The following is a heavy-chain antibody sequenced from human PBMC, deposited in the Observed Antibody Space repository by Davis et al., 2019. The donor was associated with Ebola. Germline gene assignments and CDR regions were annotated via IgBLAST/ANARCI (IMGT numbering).Heavy chain of an antibody. CDR3: AKSGSYDSFPN. CDR2: ISGSGGST. D-gene: IGHD3-22*01. V-gene: IGHV3-23*01. Sequence: GESLKISCAASGFTFSSYAMSWVRQAPGKGLEWASAISGSGGSTYYADSVKGRFTISRDNSKNTLYLQMNSLRAEDTAVYYCAKSGSYDSFPNWGQGTLVTVSS. CDR1: GFTFSSYA. J-gene: IGHJ4*02.